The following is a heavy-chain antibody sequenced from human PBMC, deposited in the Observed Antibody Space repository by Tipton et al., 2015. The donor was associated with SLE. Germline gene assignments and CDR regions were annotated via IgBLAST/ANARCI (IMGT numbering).Heavy chain of an antibody. V-gene: IGHV3-11*04. CDR1: GFPFGDYY. Sequence: SLRLSCAASGFPFGDYYLSWIRQAPGKGLEWVSYISNTGSTMSYADSVKGRFTISRDNAKKSLYLQMNSLRAEDTAVYHCATIPNYKYDGSGATDVWGQGTTVTVYS. CDR2: ISNTGSTM. J-gene: IGHJ6*02. CDR3: ATIPNYKYDGSGATDV. D-gene: IGHD3-22*01.